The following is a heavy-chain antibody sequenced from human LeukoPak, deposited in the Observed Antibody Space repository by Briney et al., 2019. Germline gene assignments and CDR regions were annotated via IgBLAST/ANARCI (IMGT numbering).Heavy chain of an antibody. V-gene: IGHV4-38-2*02. D-gene: IGHD6-13*01. CDR1: GYTISRAYY. CDR3: AGPVAAAGSEIHN. CDR2: INHSGST. J-gene: IGHJ4*02. Sequence: PSETLSLTCTVSGYTISRAYYWGWTRQPPGKGLEWIGSINHSGSTEYNPSLKSRVTISVDTSKNQFSLKLSSVTAADTAVYYCAGPVAAAGSEIHNWGQGTMVTVSS.